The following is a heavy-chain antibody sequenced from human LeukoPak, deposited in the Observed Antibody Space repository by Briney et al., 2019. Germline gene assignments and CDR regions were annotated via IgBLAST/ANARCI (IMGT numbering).Heavy chain of an antibody. D-gene: IGHD3-22*01. J-gene: IGHJ5*02. CDR2: ISGSGGST. Sequence: ETLSLTCVVYGGSLSGYYWSWIRQPPGKGLEWVSDISGSGGSTYYADSVKGRFTISRDNSKNTLYLQMNSLRAEDTAVYYCAKVQVGSSGYYATSWFDPWGQGTLVTVSS. V-gene: IGHV3-23*01. CDR1: GGSLSGYY. CDR3: AKVQVGSSGYYATSWFDP.